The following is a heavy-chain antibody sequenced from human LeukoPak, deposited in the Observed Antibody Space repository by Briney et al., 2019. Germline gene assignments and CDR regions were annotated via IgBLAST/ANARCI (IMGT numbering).Heavy chain of an antibody. Sequence: ASVKVSCKASGYTFTSYYLHWVRQAPGQGLEWMGIINPSGGSTSYAQKFQGRVTMTRDTSTSTVYMELSSLRSEDTAVYYCARTLTQPNWFDPWGQGTLVTVSS. CDR2: INPSGGST. CDR1: GYTFTSYY. CDR3: ARTLTQPNWFDP. D-gene: IGHD2-21*02. V-gene: IGHV1-46*01. J-gene: IGHJ5*02.